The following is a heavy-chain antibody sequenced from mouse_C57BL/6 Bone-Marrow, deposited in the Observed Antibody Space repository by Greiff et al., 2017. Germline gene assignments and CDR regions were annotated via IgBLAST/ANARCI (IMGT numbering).Heavy chain of an antibody. CDR1: GYTFTSYW. J-gene: IGHJ2*01. CDR2: IDPSDSYT. V-gene: IGHV1-50*01. CDR3: AREFPYDY. Sequence: VKLQQPGAELVKPGASVKLSCKASGYTFTSYWMQWVKQRPGQGLEWIGEIDPSDSYTNYNQKFKGKATLTVDTSSSTAYMQLSSLTSEDSAVYYCAREFPYDYWGEGTTLTVSS.